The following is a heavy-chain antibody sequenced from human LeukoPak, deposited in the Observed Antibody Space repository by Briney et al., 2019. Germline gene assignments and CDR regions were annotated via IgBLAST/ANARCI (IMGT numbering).Heavy chain of an antibody. D-gene: IGHD5/OR15-5a*01. CDR2: ISYTGGST. V-gene: IGHV3-23*01. Sequence: GGSLRLSCEASGFSFYDYAMSWVRQAPGKGLEWVSTISYTGGSTYFADSVKGRFTISRDNSKNTLYLQMNSLRAEDTAVYYCAKSVRRYYYYMDVWGKGTTVTVSS. CDR3: AKSVRRYYYYMDV. J-gene: IGHJ6*03. CDR1: GFSFYDYA.